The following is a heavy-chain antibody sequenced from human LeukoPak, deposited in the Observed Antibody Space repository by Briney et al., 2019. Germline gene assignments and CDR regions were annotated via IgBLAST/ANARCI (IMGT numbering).Heavy chain of an antibody. CDR2: ISGSGGST. D-gene: IGHD5-24*01. CDR3: AKDHSLTTREPSHFDY. V-gene: IGHV3-23*01. Sequence: GGSLRLSCAASGFTFSSYAMSWVRQAPGEGLEWVSGISGSGGSTYYADSVKGRFIISRDKSKNTLYLQMNNLRAEDTAVYYCAKDHSLTTREPSHFDYWGQGTLVTVSS. CDR1: GFTFSSYA. J-gene: IGHJ4*02.